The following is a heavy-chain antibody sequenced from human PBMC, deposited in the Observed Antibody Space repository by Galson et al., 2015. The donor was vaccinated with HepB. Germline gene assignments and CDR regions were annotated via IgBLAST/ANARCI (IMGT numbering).Heavy chain of an antibody. CDR1: GGTFSSYA. V-gene: IGHV1-69*13. D-gene: IGHD3-3*01. J-gene: IGHJ1*01. CDR2: IIPIFGTA. CDR3: ARDRDDFWSGDEEYFQH. Sequence: SVKVSCKASGGTFSSYAISWVRQAPGQGLEWMGGIIPIFGTANYAQKFQGRVTITADESTSTAYMELSSLRSEDTAVYYCARDRDDFWSGDEEYFQHWGQGTLVTVSS.